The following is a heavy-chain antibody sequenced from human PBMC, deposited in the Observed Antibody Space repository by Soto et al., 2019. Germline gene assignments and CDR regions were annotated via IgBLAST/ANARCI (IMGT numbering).Heavy chain of an antibody. V-gene: IGHV1-18*01. Sequence: QVQLVQSGAEVKKPGASVKVSCKASGYTFATYGFSWVRQAPGQGLEWMGWISASNGNTNYAQRFQDRVTLTRDMSTATTYMELSRLTSEDTAIYYCAADATAWQQMVPSDYWGQGTLVTVSS. D-gene: IGHD2-8*01. CDR1: GYTFATYG. CDR3: AADATAWQQMVPSDY. CDR2: ISASNGNT. J-gene: IGHJ4*02.